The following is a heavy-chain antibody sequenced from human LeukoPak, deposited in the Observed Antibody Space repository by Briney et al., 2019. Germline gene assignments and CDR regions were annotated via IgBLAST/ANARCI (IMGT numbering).Heavy chain of an antibody. V-gene: IGHV3-21*01. CDR3: ARDMVVRQAGTTLGTYYMDV. Sequence: PGGSLRLSCAASGFTFSSYSMNWVRQAPGKGLEWVSSISSSSSYIYYADSVKGRFTISRDNAKNSLYLQMNSLRAEDTAVYYCARDMVVRQAGTTLGTYYMDVWGKGTTVTISS. J-gene: IGHJ6*03. D-gene: IGHD1-1*01. CDR1: GFTFSSYS. CDR2: ISSSSSYI.